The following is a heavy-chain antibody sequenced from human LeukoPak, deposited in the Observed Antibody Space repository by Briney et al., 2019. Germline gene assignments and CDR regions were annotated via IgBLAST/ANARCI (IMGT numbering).Heavy chain of an antibody. Sequence: ASVKVSCKASGYTFTSYAMNWVRQAPGQGLEWMGWINPNSGGTNYAQKFQGRVTMTRDTSISTAYMELSRLRSDDTAVYYCARGGGYSYGTPRNWFDPWGQGTLVTVSS. D-gene: IGHD5-18*01. CDR1: GYTFTSYA. CDR2: INPNSGGT. CDR3: ARGGGYSYGTPRNWFDP. J-gene: IGHJ5*02. V-gene: IGHV1-2*02.